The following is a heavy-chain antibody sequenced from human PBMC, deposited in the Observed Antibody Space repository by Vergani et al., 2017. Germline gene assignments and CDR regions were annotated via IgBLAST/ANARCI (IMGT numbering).Heavy chain of an antibody. CDR2: ISGSGGST. CDR1: GFTFSSYA. V-gene: IGHV3-23*01. J-gene: IGHJ4*02. CDR3: AKNVCATENLRAYDY. D-gene: IGHD3-16*01. Sequence: EVQLLESGGGLVQPGGSLRLSCAASGFTFSSYAMSWVRQAPGKGLEWVSAISGSGGSTYYADSVKGRFTIARDNSKNTLYLQMNSLRAEDTAVYYCAKNVCATENLRAYDYWGQGTLVTVSS.